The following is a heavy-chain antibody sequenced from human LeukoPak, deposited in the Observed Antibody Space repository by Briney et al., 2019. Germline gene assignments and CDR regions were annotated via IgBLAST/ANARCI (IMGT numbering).Heavy chain of an antibody. D-gene: IGHD3-16*01. CDR3: AKDLMGGEGELEDFDY. CDR1: GFTFSSYG. J-gene: IGHJ4*02. CDR2: ISYDGSNK. V-gene: IGHV3-30*18. Sequence: GGSLRLSCAASGFTFSSYGMHWVRQAPGKGLEWVAVISYDGSNKYYAGSVKGRFTISRDNSKNTLYLQMNSLRAEDTAVYYCAKDLMGGEGELEDFDYWGQGTLVTVSS.